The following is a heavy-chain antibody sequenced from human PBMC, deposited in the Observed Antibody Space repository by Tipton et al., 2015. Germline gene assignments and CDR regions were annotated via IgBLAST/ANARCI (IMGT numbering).Heavy chain of an antibody. Sequence: QLVQSGGEVKKPGEPLKISCKGSGYIFGTYWIGWVRQMPGKGLEWMGIIHCGDSDTRYSPSFQGQVTISVDRSIRTAYLQWSSLKASDTAIYYCARGRGYTYGLFDYWGQGTPVTVSS. CDR3: ARGRGYTYGLFDY. CDR1: GYIFGTYW. J-gene: IGHJ4*02. V-gene: IGHV5-51*01. CDR2: IHCGDSDT. D-gene: IGHD5-18*01.